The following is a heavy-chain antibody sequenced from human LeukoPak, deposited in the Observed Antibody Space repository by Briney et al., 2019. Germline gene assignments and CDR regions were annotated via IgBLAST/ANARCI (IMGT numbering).Heavy chain of an antibody. Sequence: GASVKVSCKASGGTFSSYAISWVRQAPGQGLEWMGGIIPILGIANYAQKFQGRVTITADKSTSTAYMELSSLRSEDTAVYYCARGAAAADDYWGQGTLVTVSS. J-gene: IGHJ4*02. V-gene: IGHV1-69*10. D-gene: IGHD6-13*01. CDR2: IIPILGIA. CDR1: GGTFSSYA. CDR3: ARGAAAADDY.